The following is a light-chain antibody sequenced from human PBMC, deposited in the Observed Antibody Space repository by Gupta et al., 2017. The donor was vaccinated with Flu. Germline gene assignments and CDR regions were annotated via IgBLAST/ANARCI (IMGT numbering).Light chain of an antibody. Sequence: DIPMTQSPSTLSASVGDRVTITCRASQSINNWLAWYQQKPGKAPKLLIYKASNLQSGVPSRFSGSGSGTEFSLTISSLKTDDFAIYSCNQYNRDEPETFGQGTKLEIK. CDR3: NQYNRDEPET. CDR1: QSINNW. V-gene: IGKV1-5*03. CDR2: KAS. J-gene: IGKJ2*01.